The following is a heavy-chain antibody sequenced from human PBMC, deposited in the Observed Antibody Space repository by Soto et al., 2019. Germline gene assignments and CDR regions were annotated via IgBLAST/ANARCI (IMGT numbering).Heavy chain of an antibody. D-gene: IGHD6-19*01. CDR2: ISAFNGNT. J-gene: IGHJ4*02. V-gene: IGHV1-18*01. CDR3: ARDQQWLVPVPLNVDF. CDR1: GHTFRDYG. Sequence: QVQLVQSGAEVKKPGASVKVSCKASGHTFRDYGISWVRQAPGQGLEWMGWISAFNGNTNYTKKFQDRVTVTTDTSTNTAYMELRSLRSDDTAVYYCARDQQWLVPVPLNVDFWGPGTPVIVS.